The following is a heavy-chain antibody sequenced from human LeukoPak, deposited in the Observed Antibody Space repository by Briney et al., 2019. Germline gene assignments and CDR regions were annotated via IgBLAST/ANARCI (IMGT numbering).Heavy chain of an antibody. V-gene: IGHV3-33*01. Sequence: GRSLRLSCAASGFTFSSYGMHWVRQAPGKGLEWVAVIWYDGSNKYYADSVKGRFTISRDNSKNTLYLQMNSLRAEDTAVYYCARGGVKQWLARDWFDPWGQGTLVTISS. CDR2: IWYDGSNK. D-gene: IGHD6-19*01. CDR3: ARGGVKQWLARDWFDP. CDR1: GFTFSSYG. J-gene: IGHJ5*02.